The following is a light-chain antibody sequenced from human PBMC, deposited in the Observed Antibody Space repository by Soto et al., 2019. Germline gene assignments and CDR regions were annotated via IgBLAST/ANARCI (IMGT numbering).Light chain of an antibody. CDR3: SSYTSSSTVV. Sequence: QSAPTQPASASWSPGQSITISCTGTSSDVGGYKYVSWYQQHPGKAPKLMIYDVSNRPSGVSNRFSGSKSGNTASLTISGLQAEDETDYYCSSYTSSSTVVFGGGTKLTVL. CDR1: SSDVGGYKY. CDR2: DVS. J-gene: IGLJ2*01. V-gene: IGLV2-14*01.